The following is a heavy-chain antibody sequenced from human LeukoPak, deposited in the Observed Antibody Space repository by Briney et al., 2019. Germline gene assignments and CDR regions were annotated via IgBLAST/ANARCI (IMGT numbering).Heavy chain of an antibody. J-gene: IGHJ4*02. CDR1: GFTFSSYA. CDR2: ISGSGGST. V-gene: IGHV3-23*01. CDR3: AKVSPYYYGSGSYYLDY. Sequence: GGSLRLSCAASGFTFSSYAMSWVRQAPGKGLEWVSAISGSGGSTYYADSVKGRFTISRGNSKNTLYLRMNSLRAEDTAVYYCAKVSPYYYGSGSYYLDYWGQGTLVTVSS. D-gene: IGHD3-10*01.